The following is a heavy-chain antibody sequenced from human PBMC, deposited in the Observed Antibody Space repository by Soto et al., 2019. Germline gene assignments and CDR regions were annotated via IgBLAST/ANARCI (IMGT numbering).Heavy chain of an antibody. J-gene: IGHJ4*02. V-gene: IGHV4-39*01. CDR3: ALLRLGPDYFDF. CDR2: IYHSGRT. CDR1: GASITTSSYY. Sequence: QLQLQESGPGHVKPSETLALTCSVSGASITTSSYYWAWIRQPPGKGLEWVGSIYHSGRTYYNPSPKSRVTLSVDMSDNQFSLRLTSVSAADTAVYYCALLRLGPDYFDFWSPGTLVTVSS. D-gene: IGHD7-27*01.